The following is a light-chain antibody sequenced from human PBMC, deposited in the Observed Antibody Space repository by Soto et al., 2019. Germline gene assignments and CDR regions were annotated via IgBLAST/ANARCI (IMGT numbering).Light chain of an antibody. CDR2: DDN. CDR1: SSNIGGNS. Sequence: VLTQPPSVSAAPGQKVTISCSGSSSNIGGNSVSWYQQLPGTAPKLLIYDDNKRPSGIPDRFSGSKSGTSATLGITGFQTGDEADYYCGSWDSSLSAYVFGTGTKVAVL. CDR3: GSWDSSLSAYV. J-gene: IGLJ1*01. V-gene: IGLV1-51*01.